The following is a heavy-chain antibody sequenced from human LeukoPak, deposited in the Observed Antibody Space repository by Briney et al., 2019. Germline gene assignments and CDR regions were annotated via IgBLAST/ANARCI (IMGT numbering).Heavy chain of an antibody. CDR2: ISSSGRTI. CDR1: GFTFSSYE. V-gene: IGHV3-48*03. CDR3: ARGGVTY. J-gene: IGHJ4*02. D-gene: IGHD5-18*01. Sequence: GGSLRLSCAASGFTFSSYEMNWVRQAPGKGLDWVSHISSSGRTIYYADSVKGRFIISRDNAKNSVYLQMNSLRVEDTAVYYCARGGVTYWGQGTLVTVSS.